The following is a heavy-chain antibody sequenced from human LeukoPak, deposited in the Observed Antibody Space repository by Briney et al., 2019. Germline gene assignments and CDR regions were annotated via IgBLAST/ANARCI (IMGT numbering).Heavy chain of an antibody. Sequence: PSETLSLTCAVYGGSFSGYYWSWIRQPPGKGLEWIGEINHSGSTNYNPSLKSRVTISVDTSKNQFSLKLNSVTAADTAVYYCARDHSSSPEDYWGQGTLVTVSS. V-gene: IGHV4-34*01. D-gene: IGHD6-13*01. J-gene: IGHJ4*02. CDR3: ARDHSSSPEDY. CDR1: GGSFSGYY. CDR2: INHSGST.